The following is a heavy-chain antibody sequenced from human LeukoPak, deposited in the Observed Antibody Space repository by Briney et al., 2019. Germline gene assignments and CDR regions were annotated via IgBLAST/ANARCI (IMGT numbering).Heavy chain of an antibody. V-gene: IGHV3-74*01. CDR2: ISSDESIT. CDR1: GFTVSSNY. D-gene: IGHD6-19*01. CDR3: ARVSLSSGCLSN. J-gene: IGHJ4*02. Sequence: GGSLRLSCAASGFTVSSNYMSWVRQAPGKGLVWVSRISSDESITSYADSVKGRFTISRDNAKNTLFLQMNGLRAEDTAVYYCARVSLSSGCLSNWGQGTLVTVSS.